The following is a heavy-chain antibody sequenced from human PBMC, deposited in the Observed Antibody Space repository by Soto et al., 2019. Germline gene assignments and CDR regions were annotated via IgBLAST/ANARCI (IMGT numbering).Heavy chain of an antibody. Sequence: PGGSLRLSCAASGFTFSSYAMSWVRQAPGKGLEWVSAISGSGGSIYYLVXVKGRFSISRDNSKNTLYLQMNSLRAEDTAVFYCAKCHDSIVYYAQPAEIDS. CDR1: GFTFSSYA. V-gene: IGHV3-23*01. CDR2: ISGSGGSI. D-gene: IGHD3-22*01. J-gene: IGHJ5*01. CDR3: AKCHDSIVYYAQPAEIDS.